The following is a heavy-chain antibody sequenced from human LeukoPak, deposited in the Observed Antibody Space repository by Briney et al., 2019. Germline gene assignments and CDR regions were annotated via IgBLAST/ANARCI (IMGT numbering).Heavy chain of an antibody. CDR3: ARETYYYDSSGYQN. V-gene: IGHV3-48*03. Sequence: GGSLRLSCAASGFTFSSYEMNWVRQAPGKGLEWVSYISSSGSTIYYADSVKGRFTISRDNAKNTLYLQMNSLRAEDTAVYYCARETYYYDSSGYQNWGQGTLVTVSS. CDR1: GFTFSSYE. D-gene: IGHD3-22*01. CDR2: ISSSGSTI. J-gene: IGHJ4*02.